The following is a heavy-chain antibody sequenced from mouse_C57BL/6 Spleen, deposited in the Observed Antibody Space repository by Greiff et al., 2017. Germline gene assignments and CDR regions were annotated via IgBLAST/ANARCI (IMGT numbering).Heavy chain of an antibody. V-gene: IGHV6-3*01. J-gene: IGHJ4*01. CDR2: IRLKSDNYAT. Sequence: EVKLVESGGGLVQPGGSMKLSCVASGFTFSNYWMNWVRQSPEKGLEWVAQIRLKSDNYATHYAESVKGRFTISRDDSKSSVYLQMNNLRAEDTGIYYCAGRDGYYHYYTMDYWGQGTSVTVSS. D-gene: IGHD2-3*01. CDR1: GFTFSNYW. CDR3: AGRDGYYHYYTMDY.